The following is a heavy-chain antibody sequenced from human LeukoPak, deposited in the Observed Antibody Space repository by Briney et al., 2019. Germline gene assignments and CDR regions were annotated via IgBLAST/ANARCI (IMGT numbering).Heavy chain of an antibody. V-gene: IGHV3-21*01. CDR3: ARIPDTYCSSTSCYLDY. CDR1: GFTFSSYS. Sequence: GGSLRLSCAASGFTFSSYSMNWVRQAPGKGLEWVSFISSSGSYIYYADSVKGRFTISRDNAKNSLYLQMNSLRAEDTAVYYCARIPDTYCSSTSCYLDYWGQGTLVTVSS. D-gene: IGHD2-2*01. J-gene: IGHJ4*02. CDR2: ISSSGSYI.